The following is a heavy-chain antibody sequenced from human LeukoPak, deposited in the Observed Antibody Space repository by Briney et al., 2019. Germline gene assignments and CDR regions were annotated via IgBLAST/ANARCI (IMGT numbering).Heavy chain of an antibody. V-gene: IGHV3-23*01. J-gene: IGHJ5*02. CDR2: ISGSGGST. Sequence: GGSLRLSCAASGFTFSSYAMSWVRQAPGKGLEWVSGISGSGGSTYYADSVKGRFTISRDNSNNTLYLQMNSLSVEDTAVYYCARDSSGWYHWFDPWGQGTLVTVSS. CDR3: ARDSSGWYHWFDP. CDR1: GFTFSSYA. D-gene: IGHD6-19*01.